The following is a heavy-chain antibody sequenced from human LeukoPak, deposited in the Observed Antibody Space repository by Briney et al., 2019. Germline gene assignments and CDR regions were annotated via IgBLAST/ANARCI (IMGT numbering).Heavy chain of an antibody. J-gene: IGHJ4*02. Sequence: GGSLRLSCAASRFTFSSCAMHWVRQAPGKGLEWVAVMWNDGITGKYADSVRGRFSVSRDNSKNKVYLQMDSLRADDTSVYYCARDGSGWASDYWGQGTLVTVSS. CDR3: ARDGSGWASDY. D-gene: IGHD6-19*01. CDR2: MWNDGITG. CDR1: RFTFSSCA. V-gene: IGHV3-33*08.